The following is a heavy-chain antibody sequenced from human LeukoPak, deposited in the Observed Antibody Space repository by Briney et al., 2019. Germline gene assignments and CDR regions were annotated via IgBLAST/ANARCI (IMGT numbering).Heavy chain of an antibody. D-gene: IGHD1-26*01. CDR3: ARRPNVGSWFDP. J-gene: IGHJ5*02. Sequence: SETLSLTCAVSGYSISSGYYWGWIRQPPGKGLEWIGSIYHSGSTYYNPSLKSRVTISVDTSKNQFSLKLSYVTAADTAVYYFARRPNVGSWFDPWGQGTLVTVSS. V-gene: IGHV4-38-2*01. CDR1: GYSISSGYY. CDR2: IYHSGST.